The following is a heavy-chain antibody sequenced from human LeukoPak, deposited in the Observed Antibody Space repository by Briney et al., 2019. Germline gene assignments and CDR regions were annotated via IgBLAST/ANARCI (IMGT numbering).Heavy chain of an antibody. V-gene: IGHV3-21*01. J-gene: IGHJ3*02. CDR3: ERDVLLWPAAFDI. CDR1: GFTFSSGS. Sequence: GGSLRLSCTASGFTFSSGSMYGVRQEPAEGLQGGSSSSSSSSYIYYAESVKGRFTISIDNSKNPLYLQMNSVRAEDTAVYYCERDVLLWPAAFDIWGQGTIVTASS. CDR2: SSSSSSYI. D-gene: IGHD3-10*01.